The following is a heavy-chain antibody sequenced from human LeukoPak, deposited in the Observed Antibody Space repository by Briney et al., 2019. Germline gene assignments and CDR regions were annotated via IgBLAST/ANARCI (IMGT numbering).Heavy chain of an antibody. D-gene: IGHD2-2*01. CDR2: ISSSSSTI. J-gene: IGHJ5*02. V-gene: IGHV3-48*02. Sequence: GGSLRLSCAVSGFTFSSYSMNWVRQAPGKGLEGFSYISSSSSTIYYAGSVKGRFTISRDNAKNSLYLQMNSLRDGDTAVYYCARVGWTSGTWGQGTLVTVSS. CDR3: ARVGWTSGT. CDR1: GFTFSSYS.